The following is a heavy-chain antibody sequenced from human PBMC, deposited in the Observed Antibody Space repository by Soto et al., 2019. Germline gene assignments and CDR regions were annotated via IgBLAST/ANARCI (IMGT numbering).Heavy chain of an antibody. V-gene: IGHV3-30-3*01. Sequence: QVQLVESGGGVVQPGRSLRLSCAASGFTFSSYAMHWVRQAPGKGLEWVAVISYDGSNKYYADSVKGRFTISRDNSKNTLYLQMNSLRAEDTAVYYCARDGGGYDYWGQGTLVTFSS. CDR3: ARDGGGYDY. CDR1: GFTFSSYA. J-gene: IGHJ4*02. CDR2: ISYDGSNK. D-gene: IGHD3-16*01.